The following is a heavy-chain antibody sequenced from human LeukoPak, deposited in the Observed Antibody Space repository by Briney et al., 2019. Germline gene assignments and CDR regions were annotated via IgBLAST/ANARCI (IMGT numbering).Heavy chain of an antibody. CDR2: IIPNFGTP. CDR1: EGTFSRHA. CDR3: ATRDADYEYYFDY. J-gene: IGHJ4*02. Sequence: GASVKVSCKASEGTFSRHAISWVRQAPGQGLEWMGGIIPNFGTPHLAQNFQDRVTITADESTTTVYMEMRSLTSEDTAIFYCATRDADYEYYFDYWGQGTLVTVSS. D-gene: IGHD4-17*01. V-gene: IGHV1-69*13.